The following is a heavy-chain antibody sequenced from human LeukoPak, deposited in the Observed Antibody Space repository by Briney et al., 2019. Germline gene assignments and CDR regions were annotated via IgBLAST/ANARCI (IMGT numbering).Heavy chain of an antibody. D-gene: IGHD3-10*01. CDR2: VSGSGGST. Sequence: GGSLRLSCAASGFTFSNYAMIWVRQAPGKGLQWVSAVSGSGGSTYYADSVKGRFTISRDNPKNTLYLQMNSLRAEDTAVYYCATFAMVRTADYWGQGTLVTVSS. CDR3: ATFAMVRTADY. V-gene: IGHV3-23*01. CDR1: GFTFSNYA. J-gene: IGHJ4*02.